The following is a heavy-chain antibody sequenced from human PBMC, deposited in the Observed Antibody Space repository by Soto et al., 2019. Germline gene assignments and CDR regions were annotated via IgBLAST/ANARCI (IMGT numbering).Heavy chain of an antibody. CDR1: GFTFENYA. CDR2: ISGSGGTT. Sequence: GGSLRLSCVASGFTFENYAMSWVRQAPGKGLEWVSAISGSGGTTYYSDSVKGRFTISRDNSKNTVYLQMNDLRVEDAAEYFCAKDSWAIFGVPAGEYYAMDVWGQGTMVTVSS. D-gene: IGHD3-3*01. CDR3: AKDSWAIFGVPAGEYYAMDV. J-gene: IGHJ6*02. V-gene: IGHV3-23*01.